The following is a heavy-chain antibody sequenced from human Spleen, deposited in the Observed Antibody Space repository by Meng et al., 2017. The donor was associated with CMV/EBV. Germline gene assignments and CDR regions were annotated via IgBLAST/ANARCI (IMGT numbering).Heavy chain of an antibody. V-gene: IGHV5-51*01. CDR1: GFSFTTSW. D-gene: IGHD6-19*01. J-gene: IGHJ4*02. CDR2: IYPGDSDT. Sequence: GESLKISCEGSGFSFTTSWIGWVRQMPGKGLEWMGIIYPGDSDTRYSPSFQGQVTISSDKSISTAYLQWNSLRASDTAIYYCARVEGIAVAPDCWGQGTLVTVSS. CDR3: ARVEGIAVAPDC.